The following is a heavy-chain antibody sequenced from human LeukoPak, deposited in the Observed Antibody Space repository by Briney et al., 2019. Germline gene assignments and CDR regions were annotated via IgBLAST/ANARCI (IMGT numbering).Heavy chain of an antibody. J-gene: IGHJ4*02. CDR3: ARDCPSGYFDY. CDR1: GYSISSGPY. Sequence: SETLSLTCSVSGYSISSGPYWGWIRQSPGKGLEWIGSLDHRGTTYYNPSVKSRVSISVDTSTNQFSLMLTSVTAADTAVYYCARDCPSGYFDYWGQGTPVTVSS. CDR2: LDHRGTT. D-gene: IGHD3-10*01. V-gene: IGHV4-38-2*02.